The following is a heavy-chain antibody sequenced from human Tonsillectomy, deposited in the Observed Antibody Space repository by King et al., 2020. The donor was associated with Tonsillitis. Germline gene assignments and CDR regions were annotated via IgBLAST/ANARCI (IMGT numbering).Heavy chain of an antibody. CDR3: ATAALHYSSSLYYFDD. Sequence: VQLVESGGGLVKPGGTLRLSCAASGFTFSNAWMSWVRQAPGKGLEWVGHIKREADGGTTDYATPVKGRFTISRDDSKGTLYLQMNSLKTEDTAVYFCATAALHYSSSLYYFDDWGQGAPVTVSS. CDR2: IKREADGGTT. J-gene: IGHJ4*02. CDR1: GFTFSNAW. V-gene: IGHV3-15*01. D-gene: IGHD2-21*01.